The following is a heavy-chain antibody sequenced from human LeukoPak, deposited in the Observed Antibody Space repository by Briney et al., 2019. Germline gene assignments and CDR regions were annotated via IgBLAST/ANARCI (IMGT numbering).Heavy chain of an antibody. Sequence: SETLSLTCTVSSGSISSYYWSWIRQPAGKGLEWIGRIYTSGSTNYNPSLKSRVTISVDKSKNQFSLKLSSVTAADTAVYYCARDTIAVAGINWFDHWGQGTLVTVSS. CDR3: ARDTIAVAGINWFDH. CDR1: SGSISSYY. J-gene: IGHJ5*02. V-gene: IGHV4-4*07. CDR2: IYTSGST. D-gene: IGHD6-19*01.